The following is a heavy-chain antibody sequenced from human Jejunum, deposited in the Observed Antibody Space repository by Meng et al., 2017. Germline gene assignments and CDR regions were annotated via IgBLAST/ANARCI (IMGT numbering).Heavy chain of an antibody. Sequence: GESLKISCAASGFTFSTDTMNWVRQAPGKWLEWVSSISISDYIYSADSVQGRFIISRDNGKNSLYLQMSSLRAEETAVYYCARGGYCDSRGYYKPFDYWGQGTLVTVSS. CDR2: ISISDYI. D-gene: IGHD3-22*01. V-gene: IGHV3-21*01. J-gene: IGHJ4*02. CDR1: GFTFSTDT. CDR3: ARGGYCDSRGYYKPFDY.